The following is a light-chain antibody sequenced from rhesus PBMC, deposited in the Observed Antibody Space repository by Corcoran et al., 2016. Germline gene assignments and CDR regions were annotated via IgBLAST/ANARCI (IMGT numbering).Light chain of an antibody. CDR1: QSVSSS. V-gene: IGKV3-42*03. CDR2: GAS. J-gene: IGKJ4*01. Sequence: EIVMTQSAATLPLSPGERATLSGRASQSVSSSLAWYQQKPGQAPRLLSYGASSRATGIPARFSGSGSGTEFTLTHSSLEPEDFAVSSCRRYSNWPLTFGVRSKVEIK. CDR3: RRYSNWPLT.